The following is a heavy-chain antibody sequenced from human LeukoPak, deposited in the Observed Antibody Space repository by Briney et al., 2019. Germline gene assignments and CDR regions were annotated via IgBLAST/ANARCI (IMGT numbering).Heavy chain of an antibody. CDR3: VRAHQAADQGGRIFDY. CDR1: GFMFSSYW. V-gene: IGHV3-74*01. J-gene: IGHJ4*02. Sequence: GSLRLSCAASGFMFSSYWMHWVRQAPGKGLVWVSRINSDGSSTSYADSVKGRFTISRDNAKNTLYLEMNSLRAEDTAVYYCVRAHQAADQGGRIFDYWGQGTLVTVSS. D-gene: IGHD2-2*01. CDR2: INSDGSST.